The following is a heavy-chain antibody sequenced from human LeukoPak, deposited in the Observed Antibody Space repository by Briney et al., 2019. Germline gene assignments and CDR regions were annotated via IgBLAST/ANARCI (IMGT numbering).Heavy chain of an antibody. J-gene: IGHJ4*02. V-gene: IGHV3-30*02. CDR1: GFTFSSYG. D-gene: IGHD3-10*01. Sequence: GGSLRLSCAASGFTFSSYGMHWVRQAPGKGLERVAFIRYDGSNKYYADSVKGRFTISRDNSKNTLYLQMNGLRAEDTAVYYCSMVYYGRGDYWGQGTLVTVSS. CDR2: IRYDGSNK. CDR3: SMVYYGRGDY.